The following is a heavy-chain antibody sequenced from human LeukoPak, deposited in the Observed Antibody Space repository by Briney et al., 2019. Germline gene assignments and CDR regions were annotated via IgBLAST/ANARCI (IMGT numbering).Heavy chain of an antibody. CDR3: ARGGIVVPYNY. J-gene: IGHJ4*02. CDR1: GGSFSGYY. CDR2: INHSGST. V-gene: IGHV4-34*01. Sequence: SETLSLTCAVYGGSFSGYYWNWIRQPPGKGLEWIGEINHSGSTNYNPSLKSRVTISVDTSKNRFSLKLSSVTAADTAVYYCARGGIVVPYNYWGQGTLVTVSS. D-gene: IGHD3-22*01.